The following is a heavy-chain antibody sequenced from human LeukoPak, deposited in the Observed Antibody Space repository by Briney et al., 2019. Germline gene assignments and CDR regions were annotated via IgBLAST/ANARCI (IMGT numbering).Heavy chain of an antibody. D-gene: IGHD2-21*02. Sequence: EASVKVSCKASGYTFTSYYMHWVRQAPGQGLEWMGIINPSGGSTSYAQKFQGRVTMTRDMSTSTVYMELSSLRSEDTAVYYCARDIPIAVVTAGTDYDAFDIWGQGTMVTVSS. CDR3: ARDIPIAVVTAGTDYDAFDI. CDR1: GYTFTSYY. J-gene: IGHJ3*02. V-gene: IGHV1-46*01. CDR2: INPSGGST.